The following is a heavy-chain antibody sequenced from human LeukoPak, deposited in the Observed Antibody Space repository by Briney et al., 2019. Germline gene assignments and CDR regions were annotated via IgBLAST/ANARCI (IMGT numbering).Heavy chain of an antibody. CDR2: IWYDGSNK. J-gene: IGHJ4*02. CDR3: AKGPYYYDSSGYYDY. Sequence: GRSLRLSCAASGFTFSSYGMHWVRQAPGKGLEWVAVIWYDGSNKYYTDSVKGRFTISRDNSKNTLYLQMNGLRAEDTAVYYCAKGPYYYDSSGYYDYWGQGTLVTVSS. CDR1: GFTFSSYG. D-gene: IGHD3-22*01. V-gene: IGHV3-33*06.